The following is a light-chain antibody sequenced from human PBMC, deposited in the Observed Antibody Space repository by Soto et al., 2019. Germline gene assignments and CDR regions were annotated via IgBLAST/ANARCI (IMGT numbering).Light chain of an antibody. V-gene: IGKV1-5*01. Sequence: GVRVTITCRASQSISTSLAWYQQRPGKAPKLLIYDASSLESGVPSRFSGSGSGTEFTLTISSLQPEDFATYYCQQYNRYSRTFGQGTKVEIK. CDR2: DAS. J-gene: IGKJ1*01. CDR1: QSISTS. CDR3: QQYNRYSRT.